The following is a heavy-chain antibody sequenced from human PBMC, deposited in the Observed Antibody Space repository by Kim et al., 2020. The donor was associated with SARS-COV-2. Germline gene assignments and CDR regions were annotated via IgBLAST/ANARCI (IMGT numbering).Heavy chain of an antibody. CDR2: IKSKTDGGTT. D-gene: IGHD3-10*01. CDR1: GFTFSNAW. J-gene: IGHJ4*02. Sequence: GGSLRLSCAASGFTFSNAWMSWVRQAPGKGLEWVGRIKSKTDGGTTDYAAPVKGRFTISRDDSKNTLYLQMNSLKTEDTAVYYCTTEVLWFGEVRGYYWGQGTLVTVSS. CDR3: TTEVLWFGEVRGYY. V-gene: IGHV3-15*01.